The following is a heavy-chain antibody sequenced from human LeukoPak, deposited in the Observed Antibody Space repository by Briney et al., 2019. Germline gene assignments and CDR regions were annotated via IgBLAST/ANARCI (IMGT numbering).Heavy chain of an antibody. CDR2: ISYDGSNK. J-gene: IGHJ3*01. CDR1: GFTFSSYA. V-gene: IGHV3-30*07. D-gene: IGHD3-3*01. CDR3: AKERYRSFWSDYSGRDAFDV. Sequence: PGRSLRLSCAASGFTFSSYAMHWVRQAPGKGLEWVAVISYDGSNKYYADSVKGRFTISRDNSKNTLYLQMNSLRAEDTAIYYCAKERYRSFWSDYSGRDAFDVWGQGTMVAVSS.